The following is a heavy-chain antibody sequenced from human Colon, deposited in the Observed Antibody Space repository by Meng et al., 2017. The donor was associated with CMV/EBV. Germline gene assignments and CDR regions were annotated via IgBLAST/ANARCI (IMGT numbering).Heavy chain of an antibody. J-gene: IGHJ4*02. V-gene: IGHV3-7*01. D-gene: IGHD1-26*01. Sequence: GGSLRLSCTASGFTFGDYAMSWVRQAPGKGLEWVANIKQDGSEKYYVDSVKGRFTISRDNAKNSLYLQMNSLRAEDTAVYYCAREGGSYSYWGQGTLVTVSS. CDR1: GFTFGDYA. CDR3: AREGGSYSY. CDR2: IKQDGSEK.